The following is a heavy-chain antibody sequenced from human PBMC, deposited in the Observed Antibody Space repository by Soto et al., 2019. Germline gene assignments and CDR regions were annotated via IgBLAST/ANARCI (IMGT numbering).Heavy chain of an antibody. J-gene: IGHJ5*02. CDR1: GGSISSSNW. Sequence: PXGTLSLTCAVSGGSISSSNWWSCVRQPPGKGLEWIGEIYHSGSTNYNPSLKSRVTISVDKSKNQFSLKLSSVTAADTAVYYCAREYSSSARWFDPWGQGTLVTVSS. D-gene: IGHD6-13*01. V-gene: IGHV4-4*02. CDR2: IYHSGST. CDR3: AREYSSSARWFDP.